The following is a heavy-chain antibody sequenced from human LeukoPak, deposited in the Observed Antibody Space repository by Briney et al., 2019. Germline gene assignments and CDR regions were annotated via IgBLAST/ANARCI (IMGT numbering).Heavy chain of an antibody. D-gene: IGHD3-16*01. V-gene: IGHV4-59*01. Sequence: PSETLSLTCTVSGGSTSSYYWSWIRQPPGKGLEWIGYIYYSGSTNYNPSLKSRVTISVDTSKNQFSLKLSSVTAADTAVYYWARGGGGDFDYWGQGTLVTVSS. CDR2: IYYSGST. CDR3: ARGGGGDFDY. J-gene: IGHJ4*02. CDR1: GGSTSSYY.